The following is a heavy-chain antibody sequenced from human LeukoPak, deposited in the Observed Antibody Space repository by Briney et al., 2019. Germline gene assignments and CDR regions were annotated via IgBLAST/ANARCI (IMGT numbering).Heavy chain of an antibody. Sequence: GGSLRLSCTASGLLFGDYAMTWVRQVPGKGLELLGCIRSKAYGGTAEYAASVKGRFTISRDDSKSVAYVQMNSLKTEDTAVYHCTVQVVPSDNWFDPWGQGTLVTVSS. D-gene: IGHD2-2*01. CDR1: GLLFGDYA. J-gene: IGHJ5*02. CDR2: IRSKAYGGTA. V-gene: IGHV3-49*04. CDR3: TVQVVPSDNWFDP.